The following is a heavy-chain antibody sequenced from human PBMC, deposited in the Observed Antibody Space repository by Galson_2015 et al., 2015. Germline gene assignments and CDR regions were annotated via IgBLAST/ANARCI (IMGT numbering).Heavy chain of an antibody. V-gene: IGHV3-48*04. CDR2: ISSSSTI. D-gene: IGHD1-26*01. CDR3: ATDSRIVGATGTFDY. Sequence: SLRLSCAASGFTFSSYSMNWVRQAPGKGLEWVSYISSSSTIYYADSVKGRFTISRDNARKSLYLQMNSLRAEDTAVYYCATDSRIVGATGTFDYWGQGTLVTVSS. J-gene: IGHJ4*02. CDR1: GFTFSSYS.